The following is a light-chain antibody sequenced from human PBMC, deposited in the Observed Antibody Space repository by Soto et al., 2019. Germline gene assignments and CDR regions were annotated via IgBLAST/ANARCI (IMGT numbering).Light chain of an antibody. CDR3: LQYTNYYWT. CDR1: QSISNW. J-gene: IGKJ1*01. Sequence: DIQMTQSPSTLSASVGDRVTITCRASQSISNWLGWYQQKPGKVPKLLIYKTSNLESGVPSRFSGSGSGTEFTLTINSLQPDDFATYYCLQYTNYYWTFGQGTKVDIK. CDR2: KTS. V-gene: IGKV1-5*03.